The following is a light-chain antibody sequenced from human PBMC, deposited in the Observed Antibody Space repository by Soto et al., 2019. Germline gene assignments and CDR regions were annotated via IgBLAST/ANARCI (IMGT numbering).Light chain of an antibody. CDR2: EIV. Sequence: QSVLPQPSSVSGSPGQSITISCTGTSDDIGAYDRVSWFQQYPGEAPKIIIYEIVHRPSGISNRFSGYKSGNIASLTIFGLQDEDEADYHCTSDTNRGDLWVLGDGTK. CDR1: SDDIGAYDR. J-gene: IGLJ3*02. CDR3: TSDTNRGDLWV. V-gene: IGLV2-14*01.